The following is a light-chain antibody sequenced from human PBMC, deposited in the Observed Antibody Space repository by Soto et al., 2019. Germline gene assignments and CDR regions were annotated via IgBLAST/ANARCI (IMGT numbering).Light chain of an antibody. J-gene: IGKJ5*01. V-gene: IGKV3-11*01. CDR2: DAS. CDR3: QQRSNWLT. CDR1: QSVSSY. Sequence: EIVLTQSRATLSLSPGERATLPCRASQSVSSYLAWYQQKPGQAPRILIYDASSRATGIPARFSGSGSGTEFTLTIRSLEPEDFAVYYCQQRSNWLTCGQGTRLEIK.